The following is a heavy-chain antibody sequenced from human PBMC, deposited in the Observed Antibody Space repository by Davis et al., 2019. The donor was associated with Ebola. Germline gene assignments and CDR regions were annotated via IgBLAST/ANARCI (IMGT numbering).Heavy chain of an antibody. CDR2: IRSKAYGGTT. V-gene: IGHV3-49*04. J-gene: IGHJ5*02. CDR3: ARDQESSSWFNWFDP. Sequence: GGSLRLSCTASGFTFRDYAMSWVRQAPGKGLEWVGFIRSKAYGGTTEYAASVKGRFTISRDDSKSIAYLQMNSLRAEDTAVYYCARDQESSSWFNWFDPWGQGTLVTVSS. CDR1: GFTFRDYA. D-gene: IGHD6-13*01.